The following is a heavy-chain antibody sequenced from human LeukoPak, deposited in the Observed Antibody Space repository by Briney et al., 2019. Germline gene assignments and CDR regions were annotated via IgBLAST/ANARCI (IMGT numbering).Heavy chain of an antibody. J-gene: IGHJ4*02. CDR2: IYYSGST. Sequence: SETLSLTCTVSGGSISSYYWSWIRQPPGKGLEWIGYIYYSGSTNYNPSLKSRVTISVDTSKNQFSLKLSSVTAADTAMFYCARHQGLAWSGYYMGYWGQGILVTVSP. V-gene: IGHV4-59*08. D-gene: IGHD3-3*01. CDR1: GGSISSYY. CDR3: ARHQGLAWSGYYMGY.